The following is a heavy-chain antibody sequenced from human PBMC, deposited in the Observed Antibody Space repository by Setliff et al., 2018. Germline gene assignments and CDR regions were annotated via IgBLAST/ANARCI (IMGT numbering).Heavy chain of an antibody. CDR3: ARRTTVVTPAVE. Sequence: SETLSLTCGASGGSFSDYYWSWIRQTPGKGLEWIGEINHSGSTNYNPSLKSRVTISVDTSKNQFSLKLSSVTAADTAVYYCARRTTVVTPAVEWGQGTLVTVSS. V-gene: IGHV4-34*01. D-gene: IGHD4-17*01. CDR1: GGSFSDYY. CDR2: INHSGST. J-gene: IGHJ4*02.